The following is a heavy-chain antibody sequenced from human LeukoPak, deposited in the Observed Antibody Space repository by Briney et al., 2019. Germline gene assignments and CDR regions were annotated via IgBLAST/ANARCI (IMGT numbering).Heavy chain of an antibody. Sequence: GGSQRLSCAAFGFIVSSHYMNWVRQAPGKGLEWVSVMRSGGTTEYANSVKGRLTISRDSSKNILYLQMNSLRAEDTAMYYCARENLKGSATDGFDIWGQGTMATVSS. CDR1: GFIVSSHY. J-gene: IGHJ3*02. CDR3: ARENLKGSATDGFDI. CDR2: MRSGGTT. D-gene: IGHD1-7*01. V-gene: IGHV3-53*01.